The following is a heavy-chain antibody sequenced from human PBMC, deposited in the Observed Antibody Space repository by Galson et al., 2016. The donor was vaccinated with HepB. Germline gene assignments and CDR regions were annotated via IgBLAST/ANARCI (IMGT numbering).Heavy chain of an antibody. D-gene: IGHD6-13*01. CDR2: ISGSGANT. CDR1: GFTFSNHA. Sequence: SLRLSCAASGFTFSNHAMTWVRQAPGKGLEWVSGISGSGANTHYANAVKGRFTISRDNSNNTLYLQMNSLRAEDTALYFCARYSNSVAPFDYWGQGRLVTVSS. CDR3: ARYSNSVAPFDY. V-gene: IGHV3-23*01. J-gene: IGHJ4*02.